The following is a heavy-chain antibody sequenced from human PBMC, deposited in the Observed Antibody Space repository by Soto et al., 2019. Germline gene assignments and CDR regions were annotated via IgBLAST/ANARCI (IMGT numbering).Heavy chain of an antibody. D-gene: IGHD2-21*02. CDR3: ARVSPSLCGGDCYPTLYYFDY. Sequence: PSETLSLTCAVYGGSFSGYYWSWIRQPPGKGLEWIGEINHSGSTNYNPSLKSRVTISVDTSKNQFSLKLSSVTAADTAVYYCARVSPSLCGGDCYPTLYYFDYWGQGTLVIVSS. J-gene: IGHJ4*02. V-gene: IGHV4-34*01. CDR1: GGSFSGYY. CDR2: INHSGST.